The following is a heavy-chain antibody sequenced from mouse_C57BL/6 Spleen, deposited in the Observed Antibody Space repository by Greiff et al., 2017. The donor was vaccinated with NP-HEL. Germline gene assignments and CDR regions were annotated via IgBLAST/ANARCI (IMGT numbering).Heavy chain of an antibody. Sequence: VQLQQSGAELVMPGASVKLSCKASGYTFTSYWMHWVKQRPGQGLEWIGEIDPSDSYTNYNQKFKGKSTLTVDKSSSTAYMQLSSLTSDDSAVYYCARDGIRGYVITTVVAKYFDVWGTGTTVTVSS. V-gene: IGHV1-69*01. CDR3: ARDGIRGYVITTVVAKYFDV. CDR1: GYTFTSYW. D-gene: IGHD1-1*01. J-gene: IGHJ1*03. CDR2: IDPSDSYT.